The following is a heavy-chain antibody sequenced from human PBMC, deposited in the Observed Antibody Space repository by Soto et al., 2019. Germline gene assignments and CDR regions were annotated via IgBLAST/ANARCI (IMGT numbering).Heavy chain of an antibody. J-gene: IGHJ1*01. CDR1: GFTFSSYG. Sequence: QVQLVESGGGVVQPGRSLRLSCAASGFTFSSYGMHWVRQAPGKGLEWVAVISYDGSNKYYADSVKGRFTISRDNSKNTLYLQMNSLRAEDTAVYYCAKDLSSGSYDTGYFQHWGQGTLVTVSS. CDR3: AKDLSSGSYDTGYFQH. D-gene: IGHD1-26*01. CDR2: ISYDGSNK. V-gene: IGHV3-30*18.